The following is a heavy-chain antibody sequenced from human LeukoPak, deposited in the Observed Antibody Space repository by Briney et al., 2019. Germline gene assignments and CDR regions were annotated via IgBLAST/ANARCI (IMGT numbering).Heavy chain of an antibody. CDR1: GFTFSSYG. D-gene: IGHD7-27*01. Sequence: GGSLRLSCAASGFTFSSYGVHWVRQAPGKGLEWVAVIWYDGSNKYYADSVKGRFTISRDHSKNTLYLQMNSLRAEDTAVYYCAKDRETWGSSGFDYWGQGTLVTVSS. J-gene: IGHJ4*02. CDR2: IWYDGSNK. CDR3: AKDRETWGSSGFDY. V-gene: IGHV3-33*06.